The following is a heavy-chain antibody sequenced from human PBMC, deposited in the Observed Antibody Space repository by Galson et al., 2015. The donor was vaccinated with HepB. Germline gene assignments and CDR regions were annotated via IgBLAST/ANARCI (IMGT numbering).Heavy chain of an antibody. D-gene: IGHD6-13*01. CDR3: IRMADLSGYSSS. V-gene: IGHV3-73*01. CDR1: GFTFSSSA. Sequence: SLRLSCAASGFTFSSSAIHWVRQTSGKGLEWVGRIRSKASNYATAYSASVKGRFTIFRDDSKNTAYLHMKSLKTEDTAVYYCIRMADLSGYSSSWGQGTLVTVSS. J-gene: IGHJ4*02. CDR2: IRSKASNYAT.